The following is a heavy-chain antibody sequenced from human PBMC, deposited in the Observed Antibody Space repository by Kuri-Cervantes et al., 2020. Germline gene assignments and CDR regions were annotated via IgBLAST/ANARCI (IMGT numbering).Heavy chain of an antibody. CDR1: GFTFDDYA. CDR2: ISWNSGSI. V-gene: IGHV3-9*01. J-gene: IGHJ6*02. Sequence: SLKISCAASGFTFDDYAMHWVRQAPGKGLEWVSGISWNSGSIGYADSVKGRFTISRDNAKNSLYLQMNSLRDEDTAVYYCARVDDYVWGSYQGYYGMDVWGQGTTVTVSS. D-gene: IGHD3-16*02. CDR3: ARVDDYVWGSYQGYYGMDV.